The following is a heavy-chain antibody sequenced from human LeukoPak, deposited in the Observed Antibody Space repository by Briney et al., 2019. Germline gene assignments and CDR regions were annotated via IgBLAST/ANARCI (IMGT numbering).Heavy chain of an antibody. CDR2: ISITSKNN. Sequence: GGSLRLSCAGSGFTFSSNDMSWVRQPPGKGLEWVSYISITSKNNKYADSVKGRFTISRDNAKNSLYLQMNSLRAEDTAVYYCARLVGSRSCSGGTCYSDYWGQGTLVTVSS. J-gene: IGHJ4*02. CDR3: ARLVGSRSCSGGTCYSDY. CDR1: GFTFSSND. D-gene: IGHD2-15*01. V-gene: IGHV3-48*01.